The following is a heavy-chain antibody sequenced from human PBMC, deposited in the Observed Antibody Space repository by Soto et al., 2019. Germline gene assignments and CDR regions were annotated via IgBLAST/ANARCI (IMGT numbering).Heavy chain of an antibody. J-gene: IGHJ6*02. Sequence: SQTLSLTCAISGDSVSSNSAAWNWVRQSPSRGLEWLGRTYYRSKWYDDYAVSVKSRITINPDTSKNQFSLHLNSVTPEDTAVYDCARGAGRGYCSGNTCYSPYNYYGMDVWGQGTTVTVSS. D-gene: IGHD2-15*01. CDR1: GDSVSSNSAA. V-gene: IGHV6-1*01. CDR2: TYYRSKWYD. CDR3: ARGAGRGYCSGNTCYSPYNYYGMDV.